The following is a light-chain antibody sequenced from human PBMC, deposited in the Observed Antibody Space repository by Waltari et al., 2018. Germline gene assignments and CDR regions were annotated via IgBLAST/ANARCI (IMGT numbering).Light chain of an antibody. V-gene: IGLV1-44*01. CDR1: SSNTGSNT. CDR2: GND. J-gene: IGLJ3*02. Sequence: QSVLTQPPSASGTPGQRVTISRSGSSSNTGSNTVNWYQQLPGTAPRLLIYGNDQRPSGVPDRFSGSKSGTSASLAISGLQSEDEADYYCASWDDSLNGWVFGGGTKLSVL. CDR3: ASWDDSLNGWV.